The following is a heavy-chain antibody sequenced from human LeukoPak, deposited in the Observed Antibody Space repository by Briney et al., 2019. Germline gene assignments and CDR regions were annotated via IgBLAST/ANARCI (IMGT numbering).Heavy chain of an antibody. CDR1: GYTFTSYY. J-gene: IGHJ4*02. D-gene: IGHD6-13*01. CDR2: INPSGGST. V-gene: IGHV1-46*01. CDR3: ARGQQLVRGSSNYFDY. Sequence: ASVKVSCKASGYTFTSYYMHWVRQAPGQGLEWMGIINPSGGSTSYAQKFQGRVTMTRDTSTSTVYMELSSLRSEDTAVYYCARGQQLVRGSSNYFDYWGQGTLVTVSS.